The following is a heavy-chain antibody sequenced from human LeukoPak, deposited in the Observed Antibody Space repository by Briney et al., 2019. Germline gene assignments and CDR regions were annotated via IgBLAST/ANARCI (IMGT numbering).Heavy chain of an antibody. CDR3: VRGALPGDNWYFDL. CDR1: GFPFRAYD. Sequence: GGSLRLSCATSGFPFRAYDMHWVRQAPGKGLEWVSAFGSAGDTYYPGVVRGRFTISRDYAKNSLYPQMNSLRAGDTAVYYCVRGALPGDNWYFDLWGRGTLVTVSS. J-gene: IGHJ2*01. V-gene: IGHV3-13*01. CDR2: FGSAGDT.